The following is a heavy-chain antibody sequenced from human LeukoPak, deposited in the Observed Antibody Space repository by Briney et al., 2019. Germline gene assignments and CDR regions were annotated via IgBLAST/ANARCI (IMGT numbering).Heavy chain of an antibody. J-gene: IGHJ3*01. CDR3: GRGGDGIDV. CDR2: INVDEANA. Sequence: QPGGSLRLSCAVSGSTFSNYLMHWVRQAPGGGLVWVSRINVDEANAYADSVSGRFTISRDNAKNTLYLQMNSLRAEDTAVYFCGRGGDGIDVWGQGTTVIVSS. V-gene: IGHV3-74*01. CDR1: GSTFSNYL.